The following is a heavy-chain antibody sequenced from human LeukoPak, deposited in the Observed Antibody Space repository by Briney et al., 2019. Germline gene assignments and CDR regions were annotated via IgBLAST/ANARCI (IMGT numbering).Heavy chain of an antibody. CDR1: GGSISSGSYS. CDR3: ARDIGDCSGGSCYSDY. CDR2: IYYSGST. D-gene: IGHD2-15*01. Sequence: PSETLSLTCTVSGGSISSGSYSWSWIRQPPGKGLEWIGYIYYSGSTNYNPSLKSRVTISVDTSKNQFSLKLSSVTVADTAVYYCARDIGDCSGGSCYSDYWGQGTLVTVSS. J-gene: IGHJ4*02. V-gene: IGHV4-61*01.